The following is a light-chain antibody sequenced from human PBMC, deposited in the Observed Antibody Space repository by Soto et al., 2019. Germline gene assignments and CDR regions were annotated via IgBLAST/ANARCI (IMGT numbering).Light chain of an antibody. V-gene: IGKV1-5*03. CDR3: LQYETYRT. Sequence: DIQMTQSPSTLSASIGYSVTITCRTSQTISDWLAWHQQKQGKAPKLLIYKASSLESGVPSRFSGSGSGTEFPLTTSSLQPDDFATYYCLQYETYRTFGQGTKVDIK. J-gene: IGKJ1*01. CDR1: QTISDW. CDR2: KAS.